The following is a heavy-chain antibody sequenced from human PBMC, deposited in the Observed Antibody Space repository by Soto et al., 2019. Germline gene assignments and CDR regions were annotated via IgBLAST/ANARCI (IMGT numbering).Heavy chain of an antibody. Sequence: EVQLLESGGGLVQPGGSLRLSCAASGFTFSSFAMSWVRQAPGKGLEWVSGITASGDYRYYADSVKGRFTISRDNSKNTLYLQRNSLRVEDTAVFYCAKDSGAFWDPLDYGGQGTLVTVSS. CDR2: ITASGDYR. CDR3: AKDSGAFWDPLDY. V-gene: IGHV3-23*01. D-gene: IGHD1-26*01. J-gene: IGHJ4*02. CDR1: GFTFSSFA.